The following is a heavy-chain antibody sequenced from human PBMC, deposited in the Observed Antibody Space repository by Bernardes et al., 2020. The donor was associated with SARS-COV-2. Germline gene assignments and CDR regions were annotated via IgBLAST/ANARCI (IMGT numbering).Heavy chain of an antibody. CDR3: ARDRRAGTTYDYFDY. D-gene: IGHD1-1*01. V-gene: IGHV3-33*01. CDR2: IWYDGSNK. Sequence: GGSLRLSCAASGFTFSSYGMHWVRQAPGKGLEWVAVIWYDGSNKYYADSVKGRFTISRDNSKNTLYLQMNSLRAEDTAVYYCARDRRAGTTYDYFDYWGQGTLVTVSS. J-gene: IGHJ4*02. CDR1: GFTFSSYG.